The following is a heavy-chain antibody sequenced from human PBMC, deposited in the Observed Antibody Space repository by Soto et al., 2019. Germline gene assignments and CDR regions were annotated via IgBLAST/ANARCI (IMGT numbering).Heavy chain of an antibody. J-gene: IGHJ4*02. CDR1: GFSLNTDGEG. Sequence: QITLKESGPTQVKPTQTLTLTCSFSGFSLNTDGEGVGWVRQPPGEALEWLALIYWDDDERYSPSLKTRLTIIKDPSKNQVVLRMTNMDPVDTATYYCAHSRNLITEDAQVGDFDYWGQGTLVTVSS. D-gene: IGHD3-10*01. CDR3: AHSRNLITEDAQVGDFDY. V-gene: IGHV2-5*02. CDR2: IYWDDDE.